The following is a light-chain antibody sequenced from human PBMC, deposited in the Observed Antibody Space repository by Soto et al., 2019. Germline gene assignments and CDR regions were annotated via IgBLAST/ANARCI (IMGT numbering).Light chain of an antibody. CDR3: ISYKSCDLHV. CDR2: DVT. CDR1: STDIGAYKF. Sequence: QSALTQPASVSASPGQSITISCTGTSTDIGAYKFVSWYQQHPGKAPKLMIYDVTSRPSGVSNRFSGSKSGNTASLIISGLQAEEGADYYSISYKSCDLHVFGTGTEVTVL. V-gene: IGLV2-14*03. J-gene: IGLJ1*01.